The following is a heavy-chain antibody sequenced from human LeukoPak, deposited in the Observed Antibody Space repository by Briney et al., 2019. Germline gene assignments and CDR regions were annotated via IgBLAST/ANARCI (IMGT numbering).Heavy chain of an antibody. J-gene: IGHJ5*02. CDR2: IWYDGSNK. CDR1: GFTFSSYG. V-gene: IGHV3-30*02. Sequence: PGGSLRLSCAASGFTFSSYGMHWVRQAPGKGLEWVAVIWYDGSNKYYADSVKGRFTISRDNSKNTLYLQMSSLRAEDTAVYYCVRVVGATTYNWFDPWGQGTLVTVSS. CDR3: VRVVGATTYNWFDP. D-gene: IGHD1-26*01.